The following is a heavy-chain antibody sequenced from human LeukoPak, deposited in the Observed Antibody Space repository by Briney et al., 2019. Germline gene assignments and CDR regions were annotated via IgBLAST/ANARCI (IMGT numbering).Heavy chain of an antibody. CDR1: GFTFSSYS. CDR2: ISSSSSYI. J-gene: IGHJ4*02. D-gene: IGHD6-19*01. CDR3: AREKVHRVPPTYNRAVGRRGAFDY. V-gene: IGHV3-21*01. Sequence: GGSLRLSCAASGFTFSSYSMNWVRQAPGKGLEWVSSISSSSSYIYYADSVKGRFTIPRDNAKNSLYLQMNSLRAEDTAVYYCAREKVHRVPPTYNRAVGRRGAFDYWGQGTLVTVSS.